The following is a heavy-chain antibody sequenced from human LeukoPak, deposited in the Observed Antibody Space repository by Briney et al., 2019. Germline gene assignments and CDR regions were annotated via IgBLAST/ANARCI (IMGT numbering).Heavy chain of an antibody. D-gene: IGHD2-15*01. CDR2: MNPNSSNT. V-gene: IGHV1-8*01. Sequence: ASVKVSCKASGYTFTSYDINWVRQATGQGLEWMGWMNPNSSNTGYAQKFQARVSMTRNTSISTAYMELSSLRSEDTAVYYCTRGLVVLSATSWAFDIWGHGTMVTVSS. CDR3: TRGLVVLSATSWAFDI. CDR1: GYTFTSYD. J-gene: IGHJ3*02.